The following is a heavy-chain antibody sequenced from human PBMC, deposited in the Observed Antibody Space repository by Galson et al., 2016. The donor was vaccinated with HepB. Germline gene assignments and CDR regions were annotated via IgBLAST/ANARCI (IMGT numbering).Heavy chain of an antibody. V-gene: IGHV3-74*03. CDR2: IDTDDRTA. CDR1: GFTLSGYR. J-gene: IGHJ4*02. Sequence: SLRLSCAASGFTLSGYRMHWVRQVPGKGLVWISSIDTDDRTATYEDSVKGRFTIYRDKANNTLSLQMSSLTADDTAVYYCGREYYGLWDGYYLDIWGQGALVTVSA. CDR3: GREYYGLWDGYYLDI. D-gene: IGHD3-3*01.